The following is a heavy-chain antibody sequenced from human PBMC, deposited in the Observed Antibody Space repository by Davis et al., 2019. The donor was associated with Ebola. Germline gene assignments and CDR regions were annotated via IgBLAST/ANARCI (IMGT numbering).Heavy chain of an antibody. D-gene: IGHD3-3*01. CDR2: ISAYNGNT. CDR3: ARSGLSFGVVKYHYGMDV. Sequence: ASVKVSCKASGYTFNLYGISWVRQAPGQGLEWMGWISAYNGNTNYAQKLQGRVTMTTDTSTSTAYMELSRLRSDDTAVYYCARSGLSFGVVKYHYGMDVWGKGTTVTVSS. CDR1: GYTFNLYG. V-gene: IGHV1-18*01. J-gene: IGHJ6*04.